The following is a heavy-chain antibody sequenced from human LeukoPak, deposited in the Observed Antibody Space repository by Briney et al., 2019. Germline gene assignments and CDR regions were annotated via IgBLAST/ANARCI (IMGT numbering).Heavy chain of an antibody. CDR3: ARLRWGDWFDP. Sequence: PGGSLRLSCAASGFTVSSNYMCWVRQAPGKGLEWVSVIYSGGSTYYADSVKGRFTISRDNSKNTLYLQMNSLRAEDTAVYYCARLRWGDWFDPWGQGTLVTVSS. J-gene: IGHJ5*02. D-gene: IGHD4-23*01. CDR2: IYSGGST. CDR1: GFTVSSNY. V-gene: IGHV3-66*02.